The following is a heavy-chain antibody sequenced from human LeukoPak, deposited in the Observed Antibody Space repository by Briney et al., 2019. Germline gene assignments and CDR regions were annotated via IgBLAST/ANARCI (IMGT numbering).Heavy chain of an antibody. CDR3: TRDQTPYY. V-gene: IGHV3-49*04. CDR1: GFTFSSYS. CDR2: IASETYGGTA. J-gene: IGHJ4*02. Sequence: PGGSLRLSCAASGFTFSSYSMNCVRQAPGKGLEWVGFIASETYGGTAEYAASVKGRFTISRDDSKSIAYLQMNSLKTEDTAVYYCTRDQTPYYWGQGTLVTVSS.